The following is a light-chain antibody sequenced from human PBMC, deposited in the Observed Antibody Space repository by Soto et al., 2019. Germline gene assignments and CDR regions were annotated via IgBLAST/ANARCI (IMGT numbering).Light chain of an antibody. V-gene: IGKV3-15*01. J-gene: IGKJ1*01. CDR1: QSINSN. CDR3: QQYNDWPLT. Sequence: EIVMTQSPDTLSVSPGERATLSCRASQSINSNLAWYQQKPGQAPSLLIYGAFTRATGIPARFSGTGSGTEFTLTISSLQSEDLALYYCQQYNDWPLTFGQGTKVDIK. CDR2: GAF.